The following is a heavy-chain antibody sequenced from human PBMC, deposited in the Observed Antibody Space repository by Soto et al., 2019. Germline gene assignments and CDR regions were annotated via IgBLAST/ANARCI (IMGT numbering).Heavy chain of an antibody. J-gene: IGHJ6*02. D-gene: IGHD6-13*01. CDR3: ARGEGSWSSHGIDV. V-gene: IGHV3-48*03. CDR2: ISGSGNSI. CDR1: GFFFSYYE. Sequence: PGGSLRLSCAASGFFFSYYEMNWVRQAPGKGLEWVSYISGSGNSISYADSMKGRFTISRDNAKNSLYLQMISLRAEDTAVYYCARGEGSWSSHGIDVWGQRTTVTVSS.